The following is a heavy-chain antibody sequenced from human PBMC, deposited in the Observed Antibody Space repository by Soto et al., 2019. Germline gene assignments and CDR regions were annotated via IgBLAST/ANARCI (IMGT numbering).Heavy chain of an antibody. D-gene: IGHD3-22*01. CDR1: GYSFTSYW. J-gene: IGHJ6*02. CDR3: ARLSYYDSSGYYFSFLYGMDV. V-gene: IGHV5-51*01. Sequence: GESLKISCKGSGYSFTSYWIGWVRQMPGKGLEWMGIIYPGDSDTRYSPSFQGQVTISADKSISTAYLQWSSLKASDTAMYYCARLSYYDSSGYYFSFLYGMDVWGQGTTVTVSS. CDR2: IYPGDSDT.